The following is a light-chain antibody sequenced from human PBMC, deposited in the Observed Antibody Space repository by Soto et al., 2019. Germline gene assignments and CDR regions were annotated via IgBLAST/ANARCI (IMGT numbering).Light chain of an antibody. CDR3: QQRAVWPLS. V-gene: IGKV3-11*01. CDR1: QPIRND. J-gene: IGKJ4*01. Sequence: EVVLTQSPAILSLSPGETATLSCRAGQPIRNDLGWYQQRPGQAPRLPIYGASNRATGIPDRFSGSGSGTDFTLTITRLAPEDFAIYYCQQRAVWPLSFGGGTKV. CDR2: GAS.